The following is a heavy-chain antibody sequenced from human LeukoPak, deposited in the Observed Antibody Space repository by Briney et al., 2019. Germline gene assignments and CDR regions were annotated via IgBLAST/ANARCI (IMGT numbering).Heavy chain of an antibody. CDR2: FHYSGST. V-gene: IGHV4-39*01. CDR1: GASISTSYYY. J-gene: IGHJ4*02. D-gene: IGHD5-18*01. Sequence: PSETLSLTCTVSGASISTSYYYWGWIRQPPGKGLEWIGNFHYSGSTYYNPSLKSRVAISIDTSKNQFSLRLSSVTAADTAVYYCARQVTFGYAYGNYFDFWGQGALVTVSS. CDR3: ARQVTFGYAYGNYFDF.